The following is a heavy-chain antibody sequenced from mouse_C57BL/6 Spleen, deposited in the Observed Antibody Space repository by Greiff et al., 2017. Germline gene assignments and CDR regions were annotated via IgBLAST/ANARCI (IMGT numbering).Heavy chain of an antibody. CDR3: SRGGYGWMDY. CDR2: ILPGSCST. V-gene: IGHV1-9*01. D-gene: IGHD3-1*01. Sequence: QVQLKESGAELMKPGASVKLSCKAPGYTFTGYWIEWVKQRPGHGLEWVGEILPGSCSTNYNEKIKGKATCAADESTNTAYMQLISLTTEDAAIYDCSRGGYGWMDYWGQGTSVTVSS. J-gene: IGHJ4*01. CDR1: GYTFTGYW.